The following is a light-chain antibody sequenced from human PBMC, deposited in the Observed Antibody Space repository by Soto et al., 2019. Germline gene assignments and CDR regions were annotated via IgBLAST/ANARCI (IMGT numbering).Light chain of an antibody. J-gene: IGKJ2*01. CDR1: ENISIY. Sequence: SSLSASIGDRVTITCRASENISIYLHWYRLKPGQAPKFLIYASSNLQSGVPSRLSGSGSGTDFTLTISSLQPEDGATYYCQQSYSTLYTFGQGTKVDIK. CDR2: ASS. V-gene: IGKV1-39*01. CDR3: QQSYSTLYT.